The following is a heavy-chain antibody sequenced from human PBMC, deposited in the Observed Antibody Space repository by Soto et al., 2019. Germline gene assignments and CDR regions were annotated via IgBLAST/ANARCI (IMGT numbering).Heavy chain of an antibody. V-gene: IGHV1-46*03. Sequence: QVQLVQSGAEVKKPGASVKVSCKASGYTFTSYYMHWVRQAPGQGLEWMGIINPSGGSTSYAQKFQGRVTMTRDTSTSTVYLELSSLRSEDTAVYYCASTGYSSTWHSWFDPWGQGTLVTVSS. D-gene: IGHD6-13*01. J-gene: IGHJ5*02. CDR1: GYTFTSYY. CDR2: INPSGGST. CDR3: ASTGYSSTWHSWFDP.